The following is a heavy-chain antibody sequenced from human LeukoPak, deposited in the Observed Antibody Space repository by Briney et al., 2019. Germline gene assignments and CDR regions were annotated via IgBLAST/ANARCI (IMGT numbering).Heavy chain of an antibody. D-gene: IGHD4-17*01. CDR1: GFTFSSYA. V-gene: IGHV3-23*01. Sequence: GGSLRLSCAASGFTFSSYAMSWVRQAPGKGLEWVSAISGSGGSTYYADSVKGRFTISRDNSKNTLYLQMNSLRAEDTAVYYCARYHGDYDAFDIWGQGTMVTVSS. J-gene: IGHJ3*02. CDR3: ARYHGDYDAFDI. CDR2: ISGSGGST.